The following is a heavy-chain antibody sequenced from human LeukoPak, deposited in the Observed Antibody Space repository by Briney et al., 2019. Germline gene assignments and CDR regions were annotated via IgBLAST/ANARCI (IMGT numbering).Heavy chain of an antibody. V-gene: IGHV5-51*01. Sequence: GESLKISCKGSGYSFISYWIGWVRQMPGKGLEWMGIIYPYDSNTRYGPSFQGQVTISADKSMSTAYLQWSSLKASDTAIYYCARRGYNYPYDYWGQGTLVTVSS. CDR1: GYSFISYW. D-gene: IGHD5-18*01. CDR2: IYPYDSNT. CDR3: ARRGYNYPYDY. J-gene: IGHJ4*02.